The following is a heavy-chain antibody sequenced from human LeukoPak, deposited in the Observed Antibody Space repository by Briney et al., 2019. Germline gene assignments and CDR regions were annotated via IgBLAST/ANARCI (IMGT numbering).Heavy chain of an antibody. D-gene: IGHD4-17*01. CDR3: ARDLVTVTKGFDI. CDR2: ISYIGST. CDR1: ADSFSSHY. V-gene: IGHV4-59*11. J-gene: IGHJ3*02. Sequence: KPSETLSLTCAVSADSFSSHYWTWIRQPPGKGLEWIGYISYIGSTNYNPSLESRVTISIDTSKNQFSLKLTSVTAADTAVYYCARDLVTVTKGFDIWGQGTMVSVSS.